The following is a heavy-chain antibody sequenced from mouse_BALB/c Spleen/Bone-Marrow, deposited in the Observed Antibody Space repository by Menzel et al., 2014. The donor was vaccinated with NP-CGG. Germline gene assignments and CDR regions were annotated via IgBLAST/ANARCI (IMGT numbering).Heavy chain of an antibody. CDR2: ISDGGSYT. D-gene: IGHD2-4*01. V-gene: IGHV5-4*02. CDR3: ARVSYDYFDY. CDR1: GFTFSDYY. J-gene: IGHJ2*01. Sequence: VQLQQSGGGLVKPGGSLKLSCAASGFTFSDYYMYWVRQTPEKRPEWVATISDGGSYTYYPDSVKGRFTISRDNAKNNLYLQMSSLKSEDTAMYYCARVSYDYFDYWGQGTTLTVSS.